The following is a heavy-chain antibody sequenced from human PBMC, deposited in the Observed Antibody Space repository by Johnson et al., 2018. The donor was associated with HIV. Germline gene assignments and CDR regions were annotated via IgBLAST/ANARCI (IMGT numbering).Heavy chain of an antibody. CDR3: AKDRVVIAAHDAFDI. V-gene: IGHV3-48*03. Sequence: VQLVESGGGLVQPGGSLRLSCGASAFTFSSNDMKWVSDISSSGRSIYYADSVKGRFTISRDNAKNSLFLQMNSLRVEDTAVYYCAKDRVVIAAHDAFDIWGQGTMVTVSS. CDR1: AFTFSSND. D-gene: IGHD2-21*01. J-gene: IGHJ3*02. CDR2: ISSSGRSI.